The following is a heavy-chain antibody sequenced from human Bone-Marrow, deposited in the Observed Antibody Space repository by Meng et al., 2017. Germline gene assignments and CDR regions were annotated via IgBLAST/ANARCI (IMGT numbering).Heavy chain of an antibody. CDR1: GDSISGANW. D-gene: IGHD2-2*01. CDR2: VWHSGAS. V-gene: IGHV4-4*02. J-gene: IGHJ4*02. CDR3: ASRYQLPTHFDY. Sequence: VQLQESGPGLVKPLEPLSLTCAVSGDSISGANWWSWVRQTPGKGLEWIGEVWHSGASTYNPSLQGRVTMSVDKSKNQFSLILTSVTAADTAIYYCASRYQLPTHFDYWGQGALVTVSS.